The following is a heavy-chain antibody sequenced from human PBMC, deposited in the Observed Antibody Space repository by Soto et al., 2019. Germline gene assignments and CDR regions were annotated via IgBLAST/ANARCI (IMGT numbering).Heavy chain of an antibody. CDR3: ARGHTRFDP. CDR1: GGSISSGDYY. Sequence: SETLSLTCTVSGGSISSGDYYWSWIRQPPGKGLEWIGYINHSGSTNYNPSLKSRVTISVDTSKNQFSLKLSSVTAADTAVYYCARGHTRFDPWGQGTLVTVSS. CDR2: INHSGST. V-gene: IGHV4-30-4*01. J-gene: IGHJ5*02.